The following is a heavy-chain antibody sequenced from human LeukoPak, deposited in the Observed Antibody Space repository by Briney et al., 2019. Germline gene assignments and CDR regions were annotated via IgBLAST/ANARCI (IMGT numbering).Heavy chain of an antibody. J-gene: IGHJ6*03. CDR3: ARGPTGYNWNDVSLRGYYYYYMDV. D-gene: IGHD1-1*01. V-gene: IGHV1-69*13. CDR2: IIPIFGTA. Sequence: ASVKVSCKASGGTFSSYAISWVRQAPGQGLEWMGGIIPIFGTANYAQKFQGRGTITADESTSTAYMELSSLRSEDTAVYYCARGPTGYNWNDVSLRGYYYYYMDVWGKGTTVTVSS. CDR1: GGTFSSYA.